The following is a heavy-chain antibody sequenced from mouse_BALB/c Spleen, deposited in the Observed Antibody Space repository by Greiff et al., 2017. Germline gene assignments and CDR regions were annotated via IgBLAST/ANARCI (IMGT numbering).Heavy chain of an antibody. J-gene: IGHJ2*01. CDR3: ARSLHYYGLDY. V-gene: IGHV1-66*01. CDR2: IFPGSGNT. Sequence: QVQLQQSGPELVKPGASVKISCKASGYSFTSNYIHWVKQRPGQGLEWIGWIFPGSGNTKYNEKFKGKATLTADTSSSTAYMQLSSLTSEDSAVYFCARSLHYYGLDYWGQGTTLTVSS. D-gene: IGHD1-2*01. CDR1: GYSFTSNY.